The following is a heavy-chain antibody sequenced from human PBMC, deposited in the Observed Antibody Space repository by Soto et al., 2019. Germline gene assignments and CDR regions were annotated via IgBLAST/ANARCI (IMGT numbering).Heavy chain of an antibody. J-gene: IGHJ6*02. D-gene: IGHD6-6*01. Sequence: SVKVSCKASGGTFSSYAISWVRQAPGQGLEWMGGIIPIFGTANYAQKFQGRVTITADKSTSTAYMELSSLRSEDTAVYYCATEYSSSFYYYYGMDVWGQGTTVTVSS. CDR3: ATEYSSSFYYYYGMDV. V-gene: IGHV1-69*06. CDR1: GGTFSSYA. CDR2: IIPIFGTA.